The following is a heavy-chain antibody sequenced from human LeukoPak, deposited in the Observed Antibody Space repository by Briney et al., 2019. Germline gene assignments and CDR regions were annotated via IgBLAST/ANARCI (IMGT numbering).Heavy chain of an antibody. CDR1: GFTFSSYW. D-gene: IGHD6-19*01. CDR2: VNDVGSST. CDR3: ARDSRYSSGWFPSY. J-gene: IGHJ4*02. Sequence: GGSLRLSCAASGFTFSSYWMHWVRQAPGKGLVWVSRVNDVGSSTAYADSVKGRFTISRDNAKRPLYLQMNRLGAEDTAVYCCARDSRYSSGWFPSYWGQGTLVTVSS. V-gene: IGHV3-74*01.